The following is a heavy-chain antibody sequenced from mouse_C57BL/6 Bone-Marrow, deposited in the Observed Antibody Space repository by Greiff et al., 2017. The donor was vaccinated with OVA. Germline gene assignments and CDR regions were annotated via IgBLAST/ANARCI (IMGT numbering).Heavy chain of an antibody. J-gene: IGHJ4*01. CDR2: IDPSDSYT. Sequence: QVQLQQPGAELVKPGASVKLSCKASGYTFTSYWMQWVKQRPGQGLEWIGEIDPSDSYTNYNHKFKGKATLTVDTSSRTAYMQLSSLTSEDSAVYYCAREAAQGMDYWGQGTSVTVSS. D-gene: IGHD3-2*02. CDR1: GYTFTSYW. CDR3: AREAAQGMDY. V-gene: IGHV1-50*01.